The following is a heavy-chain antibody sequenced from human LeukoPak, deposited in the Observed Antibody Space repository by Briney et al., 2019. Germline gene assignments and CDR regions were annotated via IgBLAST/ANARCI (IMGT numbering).Heavy chain of an antibody. Sequence: GGSLRLSCAASGFTFSSYGMHWVRQAPGKGLEWVAFIRYDGSKKDYADSVKGRFSISRDNTKSTLYLQMNSLRAEDTAVYYCAKGGYSYDSSGHNYLDHWGQGTLVTVSS. J-gene: IGHJ4*02. CDR1: GFTFSSYG. V-gene: IGHV3-30*02. CDR2: IRYDGSKK. CDR3: AKGGYSYDSSGHNYLDH. D-gene: IGHD3-22*01.